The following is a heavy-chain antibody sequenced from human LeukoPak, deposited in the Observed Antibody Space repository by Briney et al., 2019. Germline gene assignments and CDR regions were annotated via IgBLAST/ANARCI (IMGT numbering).Heavy chain of an antibody. V-gene: IGHV4-59*01. CDR3: ARGQGGNYYLNYFDY. CDR1: GGSFSTYY. J-gene: IGHJ4*02. Sequence: SETLSLTCTVTGGSFSTYYWCWIRQPPGTGLEWIGHFYYSGSTNYNPSLKSRVTISVDTSKNQFSLKLTSVTAADTALYYCARGQGGNYYLNYFDYWGQGALVTVSS. D-gene: IGHD1-26*01. CDR2: FYYSGST.